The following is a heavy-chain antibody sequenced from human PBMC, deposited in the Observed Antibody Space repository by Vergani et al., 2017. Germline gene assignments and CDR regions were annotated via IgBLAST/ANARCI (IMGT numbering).Heavy chain of an antibody. CDR3: ARVSRSSSWYWVDY. J-gene: IGHJ4*02. Sequence: QVQLVQSGAEVKNPGSSVKVSCKASGGTFSSYTISWVRQAPGQGLEWMGRIIPILGIANYAQKFQGRVTITADKSTSTAYMELSSLRSEDTAVYYCARVSRSSSWYWVDYWGQGTLVTVSS. V-gene: IGHV1-69*02. CDR1: GGTFSSYT. CDR2: IIPILGIA. D-gene: IGHD6-13*01.